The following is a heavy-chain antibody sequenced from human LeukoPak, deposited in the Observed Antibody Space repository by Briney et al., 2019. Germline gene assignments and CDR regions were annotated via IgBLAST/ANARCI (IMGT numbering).Heavy chain of an antibody. V-gene: IGHV3-9*01. Sequence: GGSLRLSCAASGFTFDDYAMHWVRQAPGKGLEWVSGISWNSGSIGYADSVKGRFTISRDNSKNTLYLQMNSLRAEDTAVYYCAREGDFGYYYYYGMDVWGQGTTVTVSS. J-gene: IGHJ6*02. CDR2: ISWNSGSI. CDR3: AREGDFGYYYYYGMDV. CDR1: GFTFDDYA. D-gene: IGHD3-3*01.